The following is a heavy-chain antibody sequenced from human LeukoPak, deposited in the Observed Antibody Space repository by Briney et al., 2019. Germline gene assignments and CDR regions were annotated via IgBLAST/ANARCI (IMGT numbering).Heavy chain of an antibody. Sequence: GASVKVSCKTSGYTFADHFIHWVRQAPGQGLEWMGRINANSGGTEYEQKFQGRVTMTRDTSISTAYVEVNWLISDDTAIYYCARDVSSTPNWEFDYWGQGTLVTVSS. J-gene: IGHJ4*02. V-gene: IGHV1-2*06. CDR1: GYTFADHF. D-gene: IGHD1-26*01. CDR3: ARDVSSTPNWEFDY. CDR2: INANSGGT.